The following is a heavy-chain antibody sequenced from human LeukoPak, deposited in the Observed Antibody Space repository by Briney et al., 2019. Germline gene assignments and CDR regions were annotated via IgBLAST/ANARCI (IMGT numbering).Heavy chain of an antibody. CDR2: IYYSGST. J-gene: IGHJ3*02. CDR1: GGSISSSSYY. D-gene: IGHD3-9*01. Sequence: SETLSLTCTVSGGSISSSSYYWGWIRQPPGKGLEWIGSIYYSGSTYYNPSLKSRVTISVDTSKNQFSLKLSSVTAADTAVYYCARILYYDILTGYCGAFDIWGQGTMVTVSS. CDR3: ARILYYDILTGYCGAFDI. V-gene: IGHV4-39*07.